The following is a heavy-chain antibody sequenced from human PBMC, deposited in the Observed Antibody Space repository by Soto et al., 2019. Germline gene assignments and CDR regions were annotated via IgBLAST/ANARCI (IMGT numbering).Heavy chain of an antibody. CDR3: ARVPPSGEGVLSYYYYGMDV. J-gene: IGHJ6*02. V-gene: IGHV1-3*01. D-gene: IGHD2-8*01. CDR1: GYTFTSYA. Sequence: ASVKVSCKASGYTFTSYAMHWVRQAPGQRLEWMGWSNAGNGNTKYSQKFQGRVTITRDTSASTAYMELSSLRSEDTAVYYCARVPPSGEGVLSYYYYGMDVWGQGTTVTVSS. CDR2: SNAGNGNT.